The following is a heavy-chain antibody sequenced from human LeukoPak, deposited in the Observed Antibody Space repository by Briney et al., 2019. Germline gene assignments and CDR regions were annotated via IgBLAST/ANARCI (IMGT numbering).Heavy chain of an antibody. D-gene: IGHD3-10*01. CDR2: ISYDGSNK. V-gene: IGHV3-30-3*01. CDR3: ARGAGLRCFGETIDY. J-gene: IGHJ4*02. Sequence: GSLRLSCAASGFTFSSYAMHWVRQAPGKGLEWVAVISYDGSNKYYADSVKGRFTISRDNSKNTLYLQMNSLRAEDTAVYYCARGAGLRCFGETIDYWGQGTLVTVSS. CDR1: GFTFSSYA.